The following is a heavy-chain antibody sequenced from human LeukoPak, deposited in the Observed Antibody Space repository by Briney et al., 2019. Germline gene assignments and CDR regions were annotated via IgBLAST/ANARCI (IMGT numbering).Heavy chain of an antibody. J-gene: IGHJ6*03. Sequence: ASVKVSCKASGGTFSSYAISWVRQAPGQGLEWMGRIIPILGIANYAQKFQGRVTITADKSTSTAYIELSRLRSEDTAVYYCARGSTESGGSALYYYYHMDVWGKGTTVTVSS. V-gene: IGHV1-69*04. CDR1: GGTFSSYA. D-gene: IGHD2-15*01. CDR2: IIPILGIA. CDR3: ARGSTESGGSALYYYYHMDV.